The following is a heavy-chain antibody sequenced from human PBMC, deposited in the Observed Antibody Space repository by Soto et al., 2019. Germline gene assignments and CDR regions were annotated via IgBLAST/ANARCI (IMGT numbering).Heavy chain of an antibody. V-gene: IGHV1-18*01. D-gene: IGHD1-7*01. CDR2: ISGHNGVT. Sequence: QVQLVQSGGEVKKPGASVKVSCKAAGYTFGTYGISWVRQAPGHGLEWMGWISGHNGVTNNARKFQDRVTMTTDTSTCTAYMELRSLRSDDTAMYYCARDRQNYGTFDYWGQGTLVTVSS. J-gene: IGHJ4*02. CDR3: ARDRQNYGTFDY. CDR1: GYTFGTYG.